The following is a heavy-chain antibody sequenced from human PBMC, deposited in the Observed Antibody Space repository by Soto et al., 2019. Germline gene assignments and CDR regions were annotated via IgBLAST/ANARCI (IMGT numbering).Heavy chain of an antibody. J-gene: IGHJ6*02. D-gene: IGHD6-19*01. CDR2: INAGNGNT. V-gene: IGHV1-3*01. CDR1: GYTFTSYA. CDR3: ASRQVVAGTNDYYYGMDV. Sequence: ASVKVSCKASGYTFTSYAMHWVRQAPGQRLEWMGWINAGNGNTKYSQKFQGRVTIIRDTAASTAYMELSSLRSEDTAVYYCASRQVVAGTNDYYYGMDVWGQETTVTVSS.